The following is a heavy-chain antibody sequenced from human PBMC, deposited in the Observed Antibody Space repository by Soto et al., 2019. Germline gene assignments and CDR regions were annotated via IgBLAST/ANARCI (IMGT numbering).Heavy chain of an antibody. CDR1: GGSISSYY. J-gene: IGHJ4*02. Sequence: PSETLSLTCPVSGGSISSYYWSWIRQPPGKGLEWIGYIYYSGSTTYNPSLKSRVTISVDTSKNQFSLKLSSVTSADTAVYYCARVSSAGLPWGFDYWGQGTLVTVSS. CDR3: ARVSSAGLPWGFDY. CDR2: IYYSGST. V-gene: IGHV4-59*01. D-gene: IGHD3-22*01.